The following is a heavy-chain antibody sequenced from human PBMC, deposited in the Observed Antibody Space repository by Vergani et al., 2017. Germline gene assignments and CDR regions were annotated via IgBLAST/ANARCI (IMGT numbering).Heavy chain of an antibody. CDR1: GFTFTDYG. CDR3: TAGFPGSSWSTY. CDR2: VRNKEDGGTP. J-gene: IGHJ4*02. Sequence: EVRLLESGGGLVQPGGSLRLSCAASGFTFTDYGISWVRQAPGKGLEWVGYVRNKEDGGTPEHAASVKGRFTNSRDDSKAIAYLQMNSLKTEDTAVYYCTAGFPGSSWSTYWGQGTMVT. D-gene: IGHD6-13*01. V-gene: IGHV3-49*04.